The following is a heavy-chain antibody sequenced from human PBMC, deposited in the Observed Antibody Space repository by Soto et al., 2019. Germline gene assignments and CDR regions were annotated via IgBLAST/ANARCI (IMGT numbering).Heavy chain of an antibody. Sequence: SGGSLRLSCAASGFIFSSSWMHWVRQAPGKGLVWVSRINTDGSTTTYADSVKGRFTISRDNAKNTLYLQMNSLRAEDAAVYYCARMATPATTFDYWGQGTLVTVSS. V-gene: IGHV3-74*01. D-gene: IGHD1-1*01. CDR3: ARMATPATTFDY. CDR1: GFIFSSSW. J-gene: IGHJ4*02. CDR2: INTDGSTT.